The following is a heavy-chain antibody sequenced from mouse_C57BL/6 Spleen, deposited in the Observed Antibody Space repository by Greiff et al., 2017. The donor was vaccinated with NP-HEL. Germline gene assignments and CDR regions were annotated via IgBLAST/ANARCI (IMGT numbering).Heavy chain of an antibody. J-gene: IGHJ3*01. Sequence: VKLMESGAELARPGASVKLSCKASGYTFTSYGISWVKQRTGQGLEWIGEIYPRSGNTYYNEKFKGKATLTADKSSSTAYMELRSLTSEDSAVYFCARYGAWGYGSNWFAYWGQGTLVTVSA. D-gene: IGHD1-1*01. V-gene: IGHV1-81*01. CDR3: ARYGAWGYGSNWFAY. CDR2: IYPRSGNT. CDR1: GYTFTSYG.